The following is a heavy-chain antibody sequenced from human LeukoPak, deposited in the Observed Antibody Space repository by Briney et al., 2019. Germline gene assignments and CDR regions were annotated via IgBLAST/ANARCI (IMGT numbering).Heavy chain of an antibody. Sequence: ASVKVSCKASGYTFTSYDINWVRQATGQGLEWMGWMNPNSGNTGYAQKFQSRVTMTRNTSISTAYMELSSLRSEDTAVYYCARANYYGSGFNYYYYMDVWGKGTTVTISS. V-gene: IGHV1-8*01. D-gene: IGHD3-10*01. CDR1: GYTFTSYD. CDR2: MNPNSGNT. J-gene: IGHJ6*03. CDR3: ARANYYGSGFNYYYYMDV.